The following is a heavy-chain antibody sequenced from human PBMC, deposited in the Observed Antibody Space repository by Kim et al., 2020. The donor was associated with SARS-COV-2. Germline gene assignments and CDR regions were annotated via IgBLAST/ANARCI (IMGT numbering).Heavy chain of an antibody. CDR1: GGSISSYY. Sequence: SETLSLTCTVSGGSISSYYWSWIRQPPGKGLEWIGYIYYSGSTNYNPSLKSRVTISVDTSKNQFSLKLSSVTAADTAVYYFARVYGGANGRGWYFDLWGR. V-gene: IGHV4-59*13. CDR2: IYYSGST. D-gene: IGHD4-17*01. J-gene: IGHJ2*01. CDR3: ARVYGGANGRGWYFDL.